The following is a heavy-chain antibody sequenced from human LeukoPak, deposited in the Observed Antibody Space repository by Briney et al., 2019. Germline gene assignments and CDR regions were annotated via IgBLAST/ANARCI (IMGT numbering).Heavy chain of an antibody. CDR2: IYHSGST. J-gene: IGHJ4*02. CDR3: ARDGGAVAVYFDY. Sequence: PSETLSLTCAVSGGSISSSNWWSWVRQPPGKGLEWIGEIYHSGSTNYNPSLKSRVTISVDTSKNQFSLKLSSVTAADTAVYYCARDGGAVAVYFDYWGQGTLVTVSS. D-gene: IGHD6-19*01. V-gene: IGHV4-4*02. CDR1: GGSISSSNW.